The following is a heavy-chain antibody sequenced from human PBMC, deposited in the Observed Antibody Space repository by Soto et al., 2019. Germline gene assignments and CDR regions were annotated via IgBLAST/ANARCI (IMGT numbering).Heavy chain of an antibody. CDR1: GYTFTSYA. V-gene: IGHV1-3*01. J-gene: IGHJ4*02. Sequence: QVQLVQSGAEVKKPGASVKVSCKASGYTFTSYAMHWVRQAPGQRLEWMGWTNAGNGNTKYSQKFQGRVTITRDTSASTAYMELGSLRSEDTAVYYCARSDGPLGDYWGQGTLVTVSS. D-gene: IGHD4-17*01. CDR3: ARSDGPLGDY. CDR2: TNAGNGNT.